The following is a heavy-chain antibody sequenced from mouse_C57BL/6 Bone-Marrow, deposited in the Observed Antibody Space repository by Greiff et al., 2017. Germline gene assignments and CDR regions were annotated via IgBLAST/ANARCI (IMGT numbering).Heavy chain of an antibody. Sequence: VMLQESGAELVKPGASVKISCKASGYTFTDYYINWVTQRPGQGLEWIGKIGPGSGSTYYNEKFKGKATLTADKSSSTAYMQLSSLTSEDSAVYFCARLGYYGSSYRYFDYWGQGTTLTVSS. J-gene: IGHJ2*01. CDR2: IGPGSGST. V-gene: IGHV1-77*01. CDR1: GYTFTDYY. D-gene: IGHD1-1*01. CDR3: ARLGYYGSSYRYFDY.